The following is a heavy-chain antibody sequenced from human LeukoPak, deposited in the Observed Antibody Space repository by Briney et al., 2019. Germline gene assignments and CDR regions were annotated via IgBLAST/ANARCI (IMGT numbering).Heavy chain of an antibody. Sequence: GGSLRLSCAASGFTFSSYDMHWVRQAPGKGREWVAFIRYDASNKYYVDSVKGRFTISRDDSKNTLFLQMSSLRAEDTAVYYCAQGDSNWVPDYWGQGTLVTVSS. D-gene: IGHD2-15*01. J-gene: IGHJ4*02. CDR1: GFTFSSYD. CDR2: IRYDASNK. V-gene: IGHV3-30*02. CDR3: AQGDSNWVPDY.